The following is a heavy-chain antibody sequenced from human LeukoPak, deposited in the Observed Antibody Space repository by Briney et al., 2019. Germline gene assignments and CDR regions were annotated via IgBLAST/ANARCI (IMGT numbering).Heavy chain of an antibody. Sequence: PGGSLRLSCAASRFTFSSYAMSWVRQAPGKGLEWVSAISGSGGSTYYADSVKGRFTISRDNSKNTLYLQMNSLRAEDTAVYYCAKALRSKNYYYYGMDVWGQGTTVTVSS. CDR2: ISGSGGST. CDR3: AKALRSKNYYYYGMDV. V-gene: IGHV3-23*01. CDR1: RFTFSSYA. J-gene: IGHJ6*02. D-gene: IGHD1-26*01.